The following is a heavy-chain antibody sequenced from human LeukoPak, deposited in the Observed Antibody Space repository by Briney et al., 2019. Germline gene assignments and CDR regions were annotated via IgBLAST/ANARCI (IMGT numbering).Heavy chain of an antibody. D-gene: IGHD1-7*01. V-gene: IGHV1-24*01. CDR3: ATSNPHITGTTVAFDL. CDR1: GYTLTELS. CDR2: FDPEDGET. J-gene: IGHJ3*01. Sequence: ASVKVSCKVSGYTLTELSMHWVRQAPGKGFEGMGGFDPEDGETIYAQKFQGRVTMTEDTSTDTAYMELSSLRSEDTAVYYCATSNPHITGTTVAFDLWGQGTMVTVSS.